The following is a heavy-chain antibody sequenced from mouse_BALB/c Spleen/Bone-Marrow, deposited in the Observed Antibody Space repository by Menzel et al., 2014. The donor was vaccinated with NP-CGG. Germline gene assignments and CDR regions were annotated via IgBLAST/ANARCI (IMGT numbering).Heavy chain of an antibody. D-gene: IGHD2-1*01. V-gene: IGHV1-69*02. CDR1: GYTFTSYW. CDR3: TRAGNYGNYYAMDY. Sequence: VQVVESGAELVRPGASVKLSCKASGYTFTSYWINWVKQRPGQGLEWIGNIYPSDSYTNYNQKFKDKATLTVDKSSSTAYMQLSSPTSEDSAVYFCTRAGNYGNYYAMDYWGQGTSVTVSP. CDR2: IYPSDSYT. J-gene: IGHJ4*01.